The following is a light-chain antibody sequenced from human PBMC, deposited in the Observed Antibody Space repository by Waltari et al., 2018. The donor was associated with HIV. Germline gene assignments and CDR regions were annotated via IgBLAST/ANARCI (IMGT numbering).Light chain of an antibody. CDR2: EVD. CDR3: SSFTNDFTVV. V-gene: IGLV2-14*03. CDR1: ARDFGSI. Sequence: SVVTQHASAPGFPGQSLTISCPGTARDFGSIWYQQHPGKVPKVILFEVDSRASGTPDRFSGSKSGNTASLTISDLRPEDEANYYCSSFTNDFTVVFGGGTKVTVL. J-gene: IGLJ2*01.